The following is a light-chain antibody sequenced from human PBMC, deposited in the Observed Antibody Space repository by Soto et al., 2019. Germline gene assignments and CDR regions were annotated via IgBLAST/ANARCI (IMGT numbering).Light chain of an antibody. CDR2: KAS. CDR1: QSISSY. CDR3: QHYNSYSEA. Sequence: DIQMTQSPATLSASVVGIVTITCRASQSISSYLNWYQQKLGKAPKLLIYKASTLKSGVPSRFSGSGSGTEFTLTISSLQPDDFATYYCQHYNSYSEAFGQGTKVDIK. J-gene: IGKJ1*01. V-gene: IGKV1-5*03.